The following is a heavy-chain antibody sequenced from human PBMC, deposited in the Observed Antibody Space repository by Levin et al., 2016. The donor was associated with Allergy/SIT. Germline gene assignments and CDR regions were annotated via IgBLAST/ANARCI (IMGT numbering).Heavy chain of an antibody. J-gene: IGHJ4*02. CDR3: ARDWDIDY. V-gene: IGHV3-7*01. Sequence: WIRQPPGKGLEWVANIKQDGSEKYYVDSVKGRFTISRDNAKNSLYLQMNSLRAEDTAVYYCARDWDIDYWGQGTLVTVSS. D-gene: IGHD1-26*01. CDR2: IKQDGSEK.